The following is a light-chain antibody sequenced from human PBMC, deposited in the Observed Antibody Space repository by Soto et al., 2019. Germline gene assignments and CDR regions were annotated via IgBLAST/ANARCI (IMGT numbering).Light chain of an antibody. CDR3: QQAHSFPLT. Sequence: DIQLTQNPSSVSASVGDRVTITCRASQGIGSWLAWYQHKPGKAPKLLIDGASTLQTGVPSRFSGSGSGTDFTLTISSLQPEDFATCYCQQAHSFPLTFGGGTKVDIK. V-gene: IGKV1-12*01. CDR1: QGIGSW. J-gene: IGKJ4*01. CDR2: GAS.